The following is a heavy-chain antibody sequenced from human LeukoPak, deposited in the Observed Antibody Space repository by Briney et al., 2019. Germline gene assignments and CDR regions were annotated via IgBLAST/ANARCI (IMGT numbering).Heavy chain of an antibody. CDR2: IDTSGNT. V-gene: IGHV4-61*02. D-gene: IGHD6-13*01. J-gene: IGHJ2*01. CDR3: ARVSSSWYQDWYFDL. Sequence: PSETLSLTCSVSGGSISSSNYYWGWIRQPAGKGLEWIGRIDTSGNTNYKPSLKSRVTMSVDTSKNQFSLKLNSVTAADTAVYYCARVSSSWYQDWYFDLWGRGTLVTVSS. CDR1: GGSISSSNYY.